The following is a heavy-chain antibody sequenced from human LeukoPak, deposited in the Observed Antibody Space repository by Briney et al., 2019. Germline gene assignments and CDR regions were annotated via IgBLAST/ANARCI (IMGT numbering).Heavy chain of an antibody. CDR3: SGAGSGWLDFFDF. CDR1: GFTFGDYA. CDR2: IRSKAYGGTT. J-gene: IGHJ4*02. Sequence: GGSLRLSCTASGFTFGDYAMSWARQAPGKGLEWVGFIRSKAYGGTTEYAASVKGRFTISRDDSKSIAYLQMNSLKTEDTAVYYCSGAGSGWLDFFDFWGQGTLVTVSS. V-gene: IGHV3-49*04. D-gene: IGHD6-19*01.